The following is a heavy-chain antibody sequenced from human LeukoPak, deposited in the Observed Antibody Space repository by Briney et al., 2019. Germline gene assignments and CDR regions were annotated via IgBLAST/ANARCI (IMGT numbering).Heavy chain of an antibody. V-gene: IGHV4-31*03. D-gene: IGHD2-21*02. CDR1: GGSISSGGYY. CDR2: IYYSGST. Sequence: SETLSLTCTVSGGSISSGGYYWSWIRQHPGKGLEWIGYIYYSGSTYYNPSLKSRVTISVDTSKNQSSLKLSSVTAADTAVYYCARRAYCGGDCPNFDYWGQGTLVTVSS. J-gene: IGHJ4*02. CDR3: ARRAYCGGDCPNFDY.